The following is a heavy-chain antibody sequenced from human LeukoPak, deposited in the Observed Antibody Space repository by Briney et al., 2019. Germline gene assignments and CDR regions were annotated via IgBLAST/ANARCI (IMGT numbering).Heavy chain of an antibody. V-gene: IGHV4-34*01. J-gene: IGHJ4*02. CDR2: INHSGST. CDR3: AKRNWGSGDFDY. CDR1: GGSFSGYY. Sequence: SETLSLNCAVYGGSFSGYYWSWIRQPPGKGLEWIGEINHSGSTNYNPSLKSRVTISVDTSKNQFSLKLSSVTAADTAVYYCAKRNWGSGDFDYWGQGTLVTVSS. D-gene: IGHD7-27*01.